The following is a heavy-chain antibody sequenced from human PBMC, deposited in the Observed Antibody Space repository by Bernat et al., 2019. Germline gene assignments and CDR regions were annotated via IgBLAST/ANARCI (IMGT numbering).Heavy chain of an antibody. Sequence: EVQLVETGGGLIQPGGSLRLSCAASGFTVSSNYMSWVRQAPGKGLEWVSVIYSDGSTYYADSVKGRFTISRDKSKNTLYLQMNSLRAEETAVYYCARDFALYGDYVDIWGQGTMVTVSS. CDR1: GFTVSSNY. V-gene: IGHV3-53*02. J-gene: IGHJ3*02. CDR3: ARDFALYGDYVDI. D-gene: IGHD4-17*01. CDR2: IYSDGST.